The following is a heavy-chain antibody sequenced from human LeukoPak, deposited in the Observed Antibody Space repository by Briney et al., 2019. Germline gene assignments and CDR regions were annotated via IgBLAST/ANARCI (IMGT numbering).Heavy chain of an antibody. Sequence: GGSLRLSCAASGFTFSSYGMHWVRQAPGKGLEWVAFIRYDGSNKYYADSVKGRFTISRDNAKNSLYLQMNSLRAEDTAVYYCAREVTMVRGVIRYYYYYYMDVWGKGTTVTVSS. CDR2: IRYDGSNK. CDR3: AREVTMVRGVIRYYYYYYMDV. V-gene: IGHV3-30*02. CDR1: GFTFSSYG. J-gene: IGHJ6*03. D-gene: IGHD3-10*01.